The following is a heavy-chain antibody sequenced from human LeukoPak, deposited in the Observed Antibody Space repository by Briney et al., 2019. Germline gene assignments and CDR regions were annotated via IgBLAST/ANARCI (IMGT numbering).Heavy chain of an antibody. V-gene: IGHV3-23*01. CDR1: GFTFSSYA. D-gene: IGHD2-2*01. CDR2: ISGSGGST. J-gene: IGHJ6*03. Sequence: GGSLRLSCAASGFTFSSYAMSWVRQAPGKGLEWVSAISGSGGSTYYADSVKGRFTISRDNSKNTLYLQMNSLRAEDTAVYYCARKYCSSTSCYCYMDVWGKGTTVTVSS. CDR3: ARKYCSSTSCYCYMDV.